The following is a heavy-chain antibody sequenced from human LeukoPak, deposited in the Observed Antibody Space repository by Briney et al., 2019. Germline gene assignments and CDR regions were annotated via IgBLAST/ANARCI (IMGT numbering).Heavy chain of an antibody. V-gene: IGHV1-18*01. CDR3: AGNRIVGTWRSDP. D-gene: IGHD5-12*01. CDR1: GYTFTSYG. CDR2: ITAYNGNT. J-gene: IGHJ5*02. Sequence: GASVKVSCEASGYTFTSYGISWVRQAPGQGLEWMGWITAYNGNTNYAQNLQGRFTMTTDTSTSTAYMELRSLRSDDTAAFYCAGNRIVGTWRSDPWGQGTLVTVSS.